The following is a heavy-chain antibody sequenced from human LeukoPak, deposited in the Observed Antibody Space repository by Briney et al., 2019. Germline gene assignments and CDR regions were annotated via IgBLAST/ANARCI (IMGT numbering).Heavy chain of an antibody. Sequence: GGSLRLSCAASGFTVSSDYMSWVRQPPGKGLEWVSVICSGGSTNYADSVKGRFTISRDNSKNTLHLQMNSLRVEDTAVYYCARGQSYYEAFDIWGQGTMVTVSS. D-gene: IGHD1-26*01. CDR2: ICSGGST. CDR3: ARGQSYYEAFDI. CDR1: GFTVSSDY. J-gene: IGHJ3*02. V-gene: IGHV3-53*03.